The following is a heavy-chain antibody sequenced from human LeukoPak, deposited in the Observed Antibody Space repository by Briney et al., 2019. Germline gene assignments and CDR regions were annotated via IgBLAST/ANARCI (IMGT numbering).Heavy chain of an antibody. V-gene: IGHV3-53*01. J-gene: IGHJ3*01. CDR1: GFSVRTNY. CDR3: VRAVHHLFYSDSSGYYGDAFDV. Sequence: GGSLRLSCAASGFSVRTNYMSWVRQAPGRGLEWVSVIYSGGTIRYADSVQGRFTISRDNSRDTLHLQMNSLRADDTAVYYCVRAVHHLFYSDSSGYYGDAFDVWGQGTVVTVSS. CDR2: IYSGGTI. D-gene: IGHD3-22*01.